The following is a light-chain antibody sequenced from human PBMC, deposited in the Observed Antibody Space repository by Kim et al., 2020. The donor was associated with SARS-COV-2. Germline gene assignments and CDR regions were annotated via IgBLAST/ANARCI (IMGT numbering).Light chain of an antibody. CDR1: QSISSY. CDR2: AAS. CDR3: QQSYSTPYS. Sequence: DIQMTQPPSFLSASVGDRVTITCRASQSISSYLNWYQQKPGEAPKLLIYAASSLQSGVPSRFSGSGSGTDFTLTISSLQPEDFATYYCQQSYSTPYSFGQGTKLGI. J-gene: IGKJ2*03. V-gene: IGKV1-39*01.